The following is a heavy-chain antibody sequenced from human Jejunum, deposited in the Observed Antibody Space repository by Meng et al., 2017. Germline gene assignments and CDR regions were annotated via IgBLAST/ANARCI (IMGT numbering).Heavy chain of an antibody. CDR3: ASYSSSTDYFDC. D-gene: IGHD2-2*01. CDR2: MSHDGTNK. V-gene: IGHV3-30*04. Sequence: GESLKISCAASGFTFSSYAMHWVRQAPGKGLEWVADMSHDGTNKYYADSVKGRFTISRDNAKNTLYLQMNSLRAEDTALYYCASYSSSTDYFDCWGQGTLVTVSS. J-gene: IGHJ4*02. CDR1: GFTFSSYA.